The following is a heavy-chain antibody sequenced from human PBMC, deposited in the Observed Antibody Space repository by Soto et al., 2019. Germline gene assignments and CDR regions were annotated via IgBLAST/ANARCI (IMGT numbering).Heavy chain of an antibody. CDR3: ASGFNYGYLDY. D-gene: IGHD3-10*01. J-gene: IGHJ4*02. V-gene: IGHV3-53*01. Sequence: SGGSLRLSCAVSEFTGSSNYMSWVRQAPGKGLEWVSLLYSGGSTYYADSVKGRFTISTDNSRNTLYLQMNSLRAEATAVYYCASGFNYGYLDYWGQGTLVTVSS. CDR1: EFTGSSNY. CDR2: LYSGGST.